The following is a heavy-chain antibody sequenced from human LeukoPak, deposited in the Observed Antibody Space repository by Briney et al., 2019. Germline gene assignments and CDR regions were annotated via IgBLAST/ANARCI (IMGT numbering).Heavy chain of an antibody. V-gene: IGHV3-7*01. CDR2: IKPDGSEE. CDR1: GFTFSSYW. Sequence: GGSLRLSCAASGFTFSSYWVSWVRQAPGKGLEWVANIKPDGSEEYYVDSVKGRFTISRDNAENSLFLQMNSLRADDTAVYYCARDDGIRTVDYWGQGTLVTVHS. CDR3: ARDDGIRTVDY. J-gene: IGHJ4*02.